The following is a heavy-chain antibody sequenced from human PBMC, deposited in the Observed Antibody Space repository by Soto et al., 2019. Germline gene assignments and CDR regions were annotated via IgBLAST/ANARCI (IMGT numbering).Heavy chain of an antibody. CDR2: IGTAGDT. Sequence: EVQLVESGGGLVQPGGSLRLSCAASGFTFSSYDMHWVRQATGKGLEWVSAIGTAGDTYYPGSVKGRFTISRENAKNSLYLQMNSLRAEDTAVYYCARVPGVSFYYDSSGYRAFDIWGQGTMVTVSS. CDR1: GFTFSSYD. J-gene: IGHJ3*02. CDR3: ARVPGVSFYYDSSGYRAFDI. D-gene: IGHD3-22*01. V-gene: IGHV3-13*01.